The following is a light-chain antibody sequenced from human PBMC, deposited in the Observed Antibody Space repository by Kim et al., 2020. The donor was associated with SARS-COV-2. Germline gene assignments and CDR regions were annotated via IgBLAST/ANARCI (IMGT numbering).Light chain of an antibody. CDR1: SDINVGSPN. V-gene: IGLV5-37*01. J-gene: IGLJ2*01. Sequence: TCTLPSDINVGSPNVYWFQPKPGSPPRYLLYYCSDSDKGQGSGVPSRFSGSKDASANTGILLISGLQSEDEADYYCMIWPRNAVVFGGGTQLTVL. CDR3: MIWPRNAVV. CDR2: YCSDSDK.